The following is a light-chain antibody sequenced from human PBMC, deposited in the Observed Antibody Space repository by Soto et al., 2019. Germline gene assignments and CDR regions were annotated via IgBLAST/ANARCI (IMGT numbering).Light chain of an antibody. CDR1: QSVGSSY. CDR3: QQYSTSRT. Sequence: EIVLTQSPGTLSLSPGERATLSCGASQSVGSSYLAWYQQKPGLAPRLLIYDASIRATGIPDRFSGSGSGADFTLTISRLEPEDFALYYCQQYSTSRTFGQGTKVDIK. CDR2: DAS. V-gene: IGKV3D-20*01. J-gene: IGKJ1*01.